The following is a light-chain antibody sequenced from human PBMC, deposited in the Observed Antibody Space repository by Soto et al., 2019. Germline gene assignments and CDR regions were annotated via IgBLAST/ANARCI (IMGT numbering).Light chain of an antibody. CDR1: SSDVGGYNF. V-gene: IGLV2-14*03. Sequence: QSALTQPASVSGPPGQSITISCIGTSSDVGGYNFVSWYQQHPGEAPKLIIFDVSHRPSGISTRFSGSKSGNTASLTISGLQAEDEADYYCSSYRIRSPPDYVFGTGTKVTVL. CDR2: DVS. J-gene: IGLJ1*01. CDR3: SSYRIRSPPDYV.